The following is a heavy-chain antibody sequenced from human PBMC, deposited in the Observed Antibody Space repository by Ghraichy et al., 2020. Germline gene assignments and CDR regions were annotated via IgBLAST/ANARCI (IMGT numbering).Heavy chain of an antibody. CDR3: ARGRKSGWAKFDY. V-gene: IGHV4-34*01. D-gene: IGHD6-19*01. Sequence: SQTLSLTCAVYGGSFSGYYWSWIRQPPGKGLEWIGEINHSGSTNYNPSLKSRVTISVDTSKNQFSLKLSSVTAADTAVYYCARGRKSGWAKFDYWGQGTLVTVSS. CDR2: INHSGST. J-gene: IGHJ4*02. CDR1: GGSFSGYY.